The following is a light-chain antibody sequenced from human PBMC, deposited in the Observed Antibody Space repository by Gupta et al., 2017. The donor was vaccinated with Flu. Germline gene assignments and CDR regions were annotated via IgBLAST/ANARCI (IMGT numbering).Light chain of an antibody. CDR3: TSYAGGTDRV. CDR1: SSDIGTYKY. CDR2: EVT. J-gene: IGLJ3*02. Sequence: SVTISCTGSSSDIGTYKYVSWYQPYPGRGPNLLIYEVTKRPAGVPDRFSGSKSGNTASLTVSGLQADDEATYFCTSYAGGTDRVVGGGTNLTVL. V-gene: IGLV2-8*01.